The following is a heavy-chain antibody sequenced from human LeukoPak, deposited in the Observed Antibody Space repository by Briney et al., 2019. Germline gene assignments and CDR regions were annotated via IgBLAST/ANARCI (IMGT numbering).Heavy chain of an antibody. J-gene: IGHJ4*02. D-gene: IGHD3-10*01. V-gene: IGHV3-64*01. CDR2: ITSNGGST. CDR3: ARWFGGEFDY. Sequence: GGSLRLSCAASGFTFSSYTMHWVRQAPGKGLEYVSAITSNGGSTYYANSVKGRFSISRDNSKNTLYLQMGSLSAEDMAVYYCARWFGGEFDYWGQGTLVTVSS. CDR1: GFTFSSYT.